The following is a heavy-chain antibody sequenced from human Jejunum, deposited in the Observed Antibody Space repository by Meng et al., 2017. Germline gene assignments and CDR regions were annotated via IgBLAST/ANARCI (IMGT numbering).Heavy chain of an antibody. CDR2: ISGDGSST. J-gene: IGHJ4*02. CDR3: AREDKGDYDY. Sequence: GESLKISCAASGFTFSSYSTHWVRQAPGKGLESVSAISGDGSSTYYADSVKGRFTISRDNSKNTLYLHMDSLRTEDTAVYYCAREDKGDYDYWGQGTLVTVSS. V-gene: IGHV3-64*02. D-gene: IGHD2-21*01. CDR1: GFTFSSYS.